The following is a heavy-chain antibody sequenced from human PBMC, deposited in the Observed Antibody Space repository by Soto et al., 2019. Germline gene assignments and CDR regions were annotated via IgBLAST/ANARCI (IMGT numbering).Heavy chain of an antibody. V-gene: IGHV4-59*01. D-gene: IGHD3-10*01. CDR2: IYFTGST. J-gene: IGHJ4*02. Sequence: QVQLQESGPGLVKPSETLSLTCNVSGGCITSFYWDWLRQPPGKGLEWIGYIYFTGSTNYNPSLASRVTMSIDSSKRQFSLKLRSVRAADTAIYFCARHMAPGGSGNFDSWGQGTLVSVSS. CDR3: ARHMAPGGSGNFDS. CDR1: GGCITSFY.